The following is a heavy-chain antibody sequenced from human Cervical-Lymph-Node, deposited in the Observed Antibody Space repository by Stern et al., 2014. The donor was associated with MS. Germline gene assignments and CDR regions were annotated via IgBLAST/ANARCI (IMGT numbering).Heavy chain of an antibody. Sequence: VQLVESGAEVKKPGASVKVSCKASGYTFTSYDINWVRQATGQGLEWMGWMNPNSGNTGYAQKFQGRVTMTRNTSISTAYMELSSLRSEDTAVYYCARGVRSYSSGWYGTDYWGQGTLVTVSS. CDR1: GYTFTSYD. V-gene: IGHV1-8*01. D-gene: IGHD6-19*01. CDR2: MNPNSGNT. CDR3: ARGVRSYSSGWYGTDY. J-gene: IGHJ4*02.